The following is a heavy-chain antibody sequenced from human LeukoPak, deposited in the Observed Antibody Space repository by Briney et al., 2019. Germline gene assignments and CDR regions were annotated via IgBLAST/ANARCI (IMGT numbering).Heavy chain of an antibody. V-gene: IGHV3-15*01. Sequence: GGSLRLCCAGSGFSFSHTWMNWVRQAPGKGLEYIGRIKSKTNGGEATEYAAAVTGRFFISRDDSASTLYLHLNSLKTEDAAVYYCATDRIVGASAFDVWGQGTMVTVSS. CDR3: ATDRIVGASAFDV. CDR2: IKSKTNGGEAT. J-gene: IGHJ3*01. D-gene: IGHD1-26*01. CDR1: GFSFSHTW.